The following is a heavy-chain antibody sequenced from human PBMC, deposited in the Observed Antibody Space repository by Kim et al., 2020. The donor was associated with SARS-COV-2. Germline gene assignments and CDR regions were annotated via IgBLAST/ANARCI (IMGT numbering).Heavy chain of an antibody. D-gene: IGHD2-2*01. V-gene: IGHV4-34*01. CDR3: ARVRMRRSTAQLLSLYYFDY. Sequence: LKCRVTISVDTSKNQFSLKLSSVTAADTAVYYCARVRMRRSTAQLLSLYYFDYWGQGTLVTVSS. J-gene: IGHJ4*02.